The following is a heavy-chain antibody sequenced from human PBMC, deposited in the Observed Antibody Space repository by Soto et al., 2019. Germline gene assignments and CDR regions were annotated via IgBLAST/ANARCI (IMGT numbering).Heavy chain of an antibody. V-gene: IGHV3-74*01. D-gene: IGHD6-19*01. CDR1: GFTFSNYG. CDR2: INIGGSAA. Sequence: EVQLVESGGGLVQPGGSLRLSCAASGFTFSNYGMHWVRLPPGKGLLWVSRINIGGSAANYAGSVKGRFTVSRDDAKNTLYLQMHSLRDDDTAVYYCVRGTNGWYGIDYWGQGALVTVSS. CDR3: VRGTNGWYGIDY. J-gene: IGHJ4*02.